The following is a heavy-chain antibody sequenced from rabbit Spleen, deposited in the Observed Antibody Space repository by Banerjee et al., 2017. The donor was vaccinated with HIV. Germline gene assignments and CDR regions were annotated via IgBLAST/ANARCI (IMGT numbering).Heavy chain of an antibody. D-gene: IGHD8-1*01. CDR2: IDTGSSGFT. CDR3: ARDTGSSFSSYGMDL. Sequence: QSLEESGGDVVKPGASLTLTCTASGVSFSSSSYMCWVRQAPGKGLEWIACIDTGSSGFTYFATWAKGRFTCSKTSSTTVTLQMTRLTAADTATYFCARDTGSSFSSYGMDLWGPGTLVTVS. CDR1: GVSFSSSSY. J-gene: IGHJ6*01. V-gene: IGHV1S40*01.